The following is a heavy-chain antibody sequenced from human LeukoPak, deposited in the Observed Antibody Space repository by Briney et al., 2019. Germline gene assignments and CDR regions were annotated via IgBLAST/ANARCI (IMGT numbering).Heavy chain of an antibody. V-gene: IGHV5-51*01. CDR1: GYSFTSYW. Sequence: GESLKISCKGSGYSFTSYWIGWVRQMPGKGLEWMGIIYPGDSDTRYSPSFQGQVTISADKSISTAYLQWSSLKASDTAMYYCARRILEGSSGHYFADYWGQGTLVTVSS. CDR2: IYPGDSDT. CDR3: ARRILEGSSGHYFADY. D-gene: IGHD3-22*01. J-gene: IGHJ4*02.